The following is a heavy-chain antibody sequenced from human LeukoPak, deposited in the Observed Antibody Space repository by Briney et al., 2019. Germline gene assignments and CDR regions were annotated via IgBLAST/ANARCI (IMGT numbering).Heavy chain of an antibody. Sequence: GGSLRLSCAASGFTFSSYEMNWVRQAPGKGLEWVSYISSSGSTIYYADSAKGRFTISRDNAKNSLYLQMNSLRVEDTAVYYCVVGSGSYLTLYYFDYWGQGTLVTVSS. CDR2: ISSSGSTI. CDR3: VVGSGSYLTLYYFDY. D-gene: IGHD3-10*01. V-gene: IGHV3-48*03. CDR1: GFTFSSYE. J-gene: IGHJ4*02.